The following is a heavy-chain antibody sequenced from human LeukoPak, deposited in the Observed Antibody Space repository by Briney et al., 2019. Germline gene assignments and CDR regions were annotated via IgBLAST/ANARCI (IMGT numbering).Heavy chain of an antibody. D-gene: IGHD5-18*01. CDR3: AEPPNSDPAMLTNYFDY. CDR2: IGGSGSNT. V-gene: IGHV3-23*01. J-gene: IGHJ4*02. Sequence: PGGSLRLSCAASGFTFSSYVMSWVRQAPGKGLEWVSGIGGSGSNTYSADSVKGRFTISRDNSKNTLYLQMNSLKAEDTAVYYCAEPPNSDPAMLTNYFDYWGQGTLVTVSS. CDR1: GFTFSSYV.